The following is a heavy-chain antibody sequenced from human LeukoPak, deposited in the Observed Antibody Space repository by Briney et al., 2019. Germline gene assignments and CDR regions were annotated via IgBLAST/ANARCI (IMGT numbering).Heavy chain of an antibody. CDR2: IYDDSST. D-gene: IGHD1-26*01. CDR3: ARVQDSGLFRWF. V-gene: IGHV3-66*01. Sequence: GGSLRLSCAASGFTVSSKYMSWVRQAPGKGLEWVSVIYDDSSTFYAGSVKGRFSISRDNSKNMLYLQMNSLRAEDTGVYYCARVQDSGLFRWFWGQGTLVTVSS. J-gene: IGHJ4*02. CDR1: GFTVSSKY.